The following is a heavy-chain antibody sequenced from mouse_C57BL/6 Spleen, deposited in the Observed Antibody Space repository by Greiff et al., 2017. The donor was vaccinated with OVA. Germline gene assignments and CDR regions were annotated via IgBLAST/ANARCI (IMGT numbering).Heavy chain of an antibody. CDR3: ARGIITTVGGGGYFDV. D-gene: IGHD1-1*01. Sequence: QVHVKQSGPELVKPGASVKISCKASGYAFSSSWMNWVKQRPGKGLEWIGRIYPGDGDTNYNGKFKGKATLTADKSSSTAYMQLSSLTSEDSAVYLCARGIITTVGGGGYFDVWGTGTTVTVSS. CDR1: GYAFSSSW. V-gene: IGHV1-82*01. J-gene: IGHJ1*03. CDR2: IYPGDGDT.